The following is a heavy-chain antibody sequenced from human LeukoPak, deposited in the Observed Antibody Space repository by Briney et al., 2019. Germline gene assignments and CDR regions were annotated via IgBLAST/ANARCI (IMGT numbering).Heavy chain of an antibody. CDR1: GGTFSSYS. CDR3: ASLTGIAAAGDDDDAFDI. CDR2: IIPIFGTA. D-gene: IGHD6-13*01. J-gene: IGHJ3*02. V-gene: IGHV1-69*05. Sequence: ASVKVSCKASGGTFSSYSISWVRQAPGQGLEWMGGIIPIFGTANYAQKFQGRVTITTDESTSTAYMELSSLRSEDTAVYYCASLTGIAAAGDDDDAFDIWGQGTMVTVSS.